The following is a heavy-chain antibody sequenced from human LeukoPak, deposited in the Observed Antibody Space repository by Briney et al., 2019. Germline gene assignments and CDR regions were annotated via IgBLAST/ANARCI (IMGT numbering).Heavy chain of an antibody. J-gene: IGHJ4*02. V-gene: IGHV3-74*01. D-gene: IGHD1-26*01. CDR3: ARRGEDGSYYDY. CDR1: GFTFSSNW. Sequence: PGGSLRLSCAASGFTFSSNWMHWVRQVPGKGLVWVSRINSDGSSTSYADSVKGRFTISRDNAKNTMYLQMNSLRAEDTAVYYCARRGEDGSYYDYWGQGTLVTVSS. CDR2: INSDGSST.